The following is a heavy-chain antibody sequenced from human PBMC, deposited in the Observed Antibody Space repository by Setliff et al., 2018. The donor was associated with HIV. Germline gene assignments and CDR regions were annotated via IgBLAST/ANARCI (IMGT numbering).Heavy chain of an antibody. J-gene: IGHJ4*02. D-gene: IGHD3-16*01. CDR3: VRGETYAHWPKGDY. CDR2: VHNTDT. V-gene: IGHV3-53*01. Sequence: GGSLRLSCAASKFSVSDSYMGWVRQAPGKGLEWVSFVHNTDTYYANSVKGRFTMSRDNSKTMVFLRMNSLRPEDSAMYYCVRGETYAHWPKGDYWGQGTLVTVSS. CDR1: KFSVSDSY.